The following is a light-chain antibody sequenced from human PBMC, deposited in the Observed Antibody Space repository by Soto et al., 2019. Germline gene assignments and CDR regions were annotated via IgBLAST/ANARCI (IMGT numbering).Light chain of an antibody. CDR1: SSDVGAYNY. CDR3: CSYTTSNTFV. CDR2: HVT. V-gene: IGLV2-14*01. J-gene: IGLJ1*01. Sequence: QSVLTQPASVSGSLGQSITISCSGTSSDVGAYNYVSWYQQYPGKAPKLMIYHVTDRPSGVSNRFSGSKSGNTASLTISGLHAEDEADYYCCSYTTSNTFVFGTGTKLTVL.